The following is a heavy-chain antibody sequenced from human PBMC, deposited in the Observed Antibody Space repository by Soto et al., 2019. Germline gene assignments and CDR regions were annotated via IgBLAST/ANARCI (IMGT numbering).Heavy chain of an antibody. CDR1: GFTFSSYV. Sequence: QVQLVESGGGVVQPGRSLRLSCAASGFTFSSYVMHWVRQAPGKGLEWVAVISYDGSNKYYADSVKGRFTISRDNSKNTLYLQMNSLRAEDTAVYYCARDLRFLEWLPLYYYYYGMDVWGQGTTVTVSS. J-gene: IGHJ6*02. D-gene: IGHD3-3*01. CDR2: ISYDGSNK. V-gene: IGHV3-30-3*01. CDR3: ARDLRFLEWLPLYYYYYGMDV.